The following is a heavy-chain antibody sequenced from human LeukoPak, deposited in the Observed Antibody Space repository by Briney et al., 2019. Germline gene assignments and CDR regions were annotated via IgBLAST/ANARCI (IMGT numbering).Heavy chain of an antibody. CDR3: AVNYYGSGRPTNAFDY. CDR1: GYSISSGYY. CDR2: IYHSGST. Sequence: KPSETLSLTCAVSGYSISSGYYWGWIRQPPGKGLEWIGSIYHSGSTYYNPSLKSRVTISVDTSKNQFSLKLSSVTAADTAVYYCAVNYYGSGRPTNAFDYWGQRTLVTVSS. D-gene: IGHD3-10*01. J-gene: IGHJ4*02. V-gene: IGHV4-38-2*01.